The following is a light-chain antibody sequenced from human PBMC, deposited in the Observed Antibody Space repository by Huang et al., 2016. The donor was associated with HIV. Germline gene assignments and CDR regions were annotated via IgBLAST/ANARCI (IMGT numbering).Light chain of an antibody. CDR2: DAS. CDR3: QQRSTRPFT. V-gene: IGKV3-11*01. CDR1: QSVSSY. J-gene: IGKJ2*01. Sequence: EIVLTQSPATLSLSPGEGATLSCRASQSVSSYLALYQQSPGQAPRLLIYDASTRATGAQTRVSGSGSGTDFTLTITSLEPEDFAVYYCQQRSTRPFTFGQGTKLEIK.